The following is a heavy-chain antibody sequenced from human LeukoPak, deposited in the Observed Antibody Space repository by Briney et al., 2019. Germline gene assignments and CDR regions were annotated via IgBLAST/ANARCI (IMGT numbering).Heavy chain of an antibody. V-gene: IGHV3-53*01. D-gene: IGHD2-2*01. J-gene: IGHJ4*02. CDR1: GFIVSSNY. CDR3: ARGRYSSRSGGYYFDI. CDR2: FYTGGTT. Sequence: GGSLRLSCAASGFIVSSNYMSWVRQAPGKGLEWVSVFYTGGTTDYANSVRGRFTISRDNSKNTLYLQMNSLRAEDTAVYYCARGRYSSRSGGYYFDIWGQGTLVTVSS.